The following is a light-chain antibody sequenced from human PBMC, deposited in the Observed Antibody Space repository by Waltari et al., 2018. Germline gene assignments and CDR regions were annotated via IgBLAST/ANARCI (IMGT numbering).Light chain of an antibody. V-gene: IGLV1-44*01. Sequence: QSVLTQPPSASGTPGQRVTIPCSGSSSNIGSNTVNWYQQLPGTAPKLLIYSNNQRPSGVPDRFSGSESGTSASLAISGLQSEDEADYYCAAWDDSLNGVVFGGGTKLTVL. CDR1: SSNIGSNT. CDR3: AAWDDSLNGVV. CDR2: SNN. J-gene: IGLJ2*01.